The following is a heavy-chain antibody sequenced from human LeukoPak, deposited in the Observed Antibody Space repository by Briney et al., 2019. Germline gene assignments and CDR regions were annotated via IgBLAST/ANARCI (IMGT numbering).Heavy chain of an antibody. J-gene: IGHJ6*03. V-gene: IGHV3-9*01. D-gene: IGHD2/OR15-2a*01. CDR1: GFSFDDHA. CDR2: ISWNSGSI. CDR3: ARGSSMTGYYFYYMDV. Sequence: GRSLRLSCAASGFSFDDHAMHWVRQVPGKGLEWVAGISWNSGSIGYADSVKGRFTISRDNAKNSLYLQMNSLRGDDTAVYYCARGSSMTGYYFYYMDVWGKGTTVTVSS.